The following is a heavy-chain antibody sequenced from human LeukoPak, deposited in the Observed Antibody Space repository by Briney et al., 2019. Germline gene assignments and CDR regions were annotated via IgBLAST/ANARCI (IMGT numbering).Heavy chain of an antibody. D-gene: IGHD3-3*01. CDR1: GFTFSSYS. Sequence: GGSLRLSCAASGFTFSSYSMNWVRQAPGKGLEWVSSISSSSSYIYYADSVKGRFTISRDNAKNSLYLQMNSLRAEDTAVYYCAREVYDFWSGYYGYWGQGTLVTVSS. CDR2: ISSSSSYI. J-gene: IGHJ4*02. CDR3: AREVYDFWSGYYGY. V-gene: IGHV3-21*01.